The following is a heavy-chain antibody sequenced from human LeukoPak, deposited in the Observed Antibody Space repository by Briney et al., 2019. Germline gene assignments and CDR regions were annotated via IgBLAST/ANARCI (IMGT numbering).Heavy chain of an antibody. V-gene: IGHV5-51*01. CDR2: IYPADSDT. CDR3: ARRLTSEV. D-gene: IGHD1-14*01. Sequence: GESLQISCNASGYIFTNYWIGWVRQLPGEGLEWMGIIYPADSDTRYSPSFQGQVTISDHNSIKTAYLQWSSLKASDTAIYYCARRLTSEVWGQGTLVTVSS. CDR1: GYIFTNYW. J-gene: IGHJ4*02.